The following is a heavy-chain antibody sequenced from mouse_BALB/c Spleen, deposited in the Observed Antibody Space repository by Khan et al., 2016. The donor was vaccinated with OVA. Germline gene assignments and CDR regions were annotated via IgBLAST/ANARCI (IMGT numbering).Heavy chain of an antibody. J-gene: IGHJ3*01. CDR2: INPSTDYT. CDR3: INIGSCSAWFTY. V-gene: IGHV1-4*01. D-gene: IGHD1-3*01. CDR1: GYTFTSYW. Sequence: QLQLQESGAELARPGASVKMSCKASGYTFTSYWMHWVKQRPGQGLEWIGYINPSTDYTYYNQNFKDKATLTADKSSNTAYMQLTRLTSEESTVFYDINIGSCSAWFTYWGQGTLVTVSA.